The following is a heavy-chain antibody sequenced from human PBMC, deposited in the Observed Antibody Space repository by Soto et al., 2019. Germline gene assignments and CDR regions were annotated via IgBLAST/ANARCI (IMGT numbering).Heavy chain of an antibody. D-gene: IGHD5-18*01. CDR2: XXPXXSXX. J-gene: IGHJ6*02. Sequence: GGSLRLSCEASGFTFSTYGIHWVRQTPGKGLEWVAVXXPXXSXXXXXDXXXGRFTISRDNLKNTLYLQLNSLRAEDTAVYYCAKSRRKYRSYAMDVWGQGTTVTVSS. CDR1: GFTFSTYG. V-gene: IGHV3-33*06. CDR3: AKSRRKYRSYAMDV.